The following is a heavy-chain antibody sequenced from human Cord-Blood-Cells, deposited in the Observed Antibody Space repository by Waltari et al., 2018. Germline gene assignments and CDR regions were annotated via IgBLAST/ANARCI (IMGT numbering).Heavy chain of an antibody. CDR2: IWYDGSNK. Sequence: LEWVAVIWYDGSNKYYADSVKGRFTISRDNSKNTLYLQMNRLRAEDTAVYYCARDRGIAVAGTDFDYWGQGTLVTVSS. J-gene: IGHJ4*02. D-gene: IGHD6-19*01. V-gene: IGHV3-33*01. CDR3: ARDRGIAVAGTDFDY.